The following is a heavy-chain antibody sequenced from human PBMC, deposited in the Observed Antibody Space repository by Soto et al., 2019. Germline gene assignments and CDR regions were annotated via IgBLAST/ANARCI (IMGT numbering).Heavy chain of an antibody. CDR3: ASHTTYCGGDCYREAFDI. CDR1: GYSFTSYW. J-gene: IGHJ3*02. Sequence: PGESLKISCKGSGYSFTSYWIGWVRQMPGKGLEWMGIIYPGDSDTRYSPSFQGQVTISADKSISTAYLQWSSLKASDTAMYYCASHTTYCGGDCYREAFDIWGQGTMVIVSS. D-gene: IGHD2-21*02. V-gene: IGHV5-51*01. CDR2: IYPGDSDT.